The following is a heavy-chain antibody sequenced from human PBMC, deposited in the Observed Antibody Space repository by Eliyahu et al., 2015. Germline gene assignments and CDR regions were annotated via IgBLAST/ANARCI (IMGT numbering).Heavy chain of an antibody. CDR2: IYYSGST. Sequence: QLQLQESGPGLVKPSETLSLTCTVSGGSIXSSSYYWGWIRQPPGKGXEWIGSIYYSGSTYHNPSLKSRVTISVDTSKNQFSLKLSSVTAADTAVYYCARGGDNWNYEGGGAFDIWGQGTMVTVSS. J-gene: IGHJ3*02. CDR3: ARGGDNWNYEGGGAFDI. D-gene: IGHD1-7*01. CDR1: GGSIXSSSYY. V-gene: IGHV4-39*07.